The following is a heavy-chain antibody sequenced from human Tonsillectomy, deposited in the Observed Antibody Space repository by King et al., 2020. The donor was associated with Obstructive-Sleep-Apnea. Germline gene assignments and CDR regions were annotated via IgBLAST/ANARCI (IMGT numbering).Heavy chain of an antibody. CDR1: GGSISSYY. D-gene: IGHD6-13*01. V-gene: IGHV4-59*01. CDR3: AGSEAAGTGPDAFDI. CDR2: IYYSGST. Sequence: VQLQESGPGLVKPSETLSLTCTVSGGSISSYYWSWIRQPPGKGLEWIGYIYYSGSTNYNPSLKSRVTISVDTSKNQFSLKLSSVTAADTAVYYCAGSEAAGTGPDAFDIWGQGTTVTVSS. J-gene: IGHJ3*02.